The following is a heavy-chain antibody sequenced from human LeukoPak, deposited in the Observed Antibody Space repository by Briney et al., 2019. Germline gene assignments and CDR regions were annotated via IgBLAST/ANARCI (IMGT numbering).Heavy chain of an antibody. CDR1: GFSFSIYS. CDR3: ANSRGVTTNFDY. D-gene: IGHD4-17*01. J-gene: IGHJ4*02. CDR2: ISSSSGTI. V-gene: IGHV3-48*02. Sequence: PGGSLRLSCAASGFSFSIYSMNWVRQAPRKGLEWVSYISSSSGTIYYADSVEGRFSISRDNAKNSLYLQMNRLRDEDTAVYYCANSRGVTTNFDYWGQGTLVTVSS.